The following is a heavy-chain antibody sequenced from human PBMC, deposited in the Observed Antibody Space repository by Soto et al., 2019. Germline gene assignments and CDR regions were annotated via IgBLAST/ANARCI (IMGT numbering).Heavy chain of an antibody. V-gene: IGHV6-1*01. Sequence: SQTLSLTCAISGDSVSSNSAAWNWIRQSPSRGLEWLGWTYYRSKWYNDYAVSVKSRITINPDTSKNQFSLQLNSVTPEDTAVYYCARETITGRTNYYYYYGMDVWGQGTTVTV. CDR2: TYYRSKWYN. CDR1: GDSVSSNSAA. D-gene: IGHD1-20*01. J-gene: IGHJ6*02. CDR3: ARETITGRTNYYYYYGMDV.